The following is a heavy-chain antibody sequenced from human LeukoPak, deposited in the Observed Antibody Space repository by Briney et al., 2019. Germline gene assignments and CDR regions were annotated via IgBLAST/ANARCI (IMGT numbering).Heavy chain of an antibody. Sequence: PSETLSLTCAVYGGSFSGYYWSWIRQPPGKGLEWIGEINHSGSTNYNPSLKSRVTISVDTSKNQFSLKLSSVTAADTAVYYCARIPLRYFDWLSEDWGQGTLVTVSS. D-gene: IGHD3-9*01. J-gene: IGHJ4*02. CDR2: INHSGST. CDR1: GGSFSGYY. CDR3: ARIPLRYFDWLSED. V-gene: IGHV4-34*01.